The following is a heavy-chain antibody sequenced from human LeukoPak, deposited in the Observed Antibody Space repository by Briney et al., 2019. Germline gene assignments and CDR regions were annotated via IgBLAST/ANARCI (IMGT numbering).Heavy chain of an antibody. J-gene: IGHJ6*03. V-gene: IGHV1-69*13. Sequence: SVKVSCKPSGGTFSSYAISWVRQAPGQGLEWMGGIIPIFGTANYAQKFQGRVTITADESTSTAYMELSSLRSEDTAVYYCARDSSPSGGYYYYMDVWGKGTTVTVSS. D-gene: IGHD6-6*01. CDR3: ARDSSPSGGYYYYMDV. CDR1: GGTFSSYA. CDR2: IIPIFGTA.